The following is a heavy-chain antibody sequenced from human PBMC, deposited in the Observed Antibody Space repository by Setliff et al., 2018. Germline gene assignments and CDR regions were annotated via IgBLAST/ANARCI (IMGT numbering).Heavy chain of an antibody. CDR2: ISWNSGSI. Sequence: PGGSLRLSCAASGFTFDEFAMHWVRQAPGKGLGWVSGISWNSGSIGYADSVKGRFTISRDNAKNSLYLQMNSLRAEDMALYYCAKGTPQDYYSMDVWGQGTTVTVSS. V-gene: IGHV3-9*03. CDR3: AKGTPQDYYSMDV. J-gene: IGHJ6*02. CDR1: GFTFDEFA.